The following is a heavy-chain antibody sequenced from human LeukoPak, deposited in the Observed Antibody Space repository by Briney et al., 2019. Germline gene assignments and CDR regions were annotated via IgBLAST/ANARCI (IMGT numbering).Heavy chain of an antibody. V-gene: IGHV4-38-2*02. CDR1: GYSISSGYY. CDR2: IYPSGTT. CDR3: VRAYSSSWYFNWFDP. J-gene: IGHJ5*02. Sequence: SETLSLTCTVSGYSISSGYYWGWIRQPPGKGLEWIGNIYPSGTTYYNPSLKTRVTISVDTSKNQFSLKLSSVTAADTAVYFCVRAYSSSWYFNWFDPWGQGTLVTVSS. D-gene: IGHD6-13*01.